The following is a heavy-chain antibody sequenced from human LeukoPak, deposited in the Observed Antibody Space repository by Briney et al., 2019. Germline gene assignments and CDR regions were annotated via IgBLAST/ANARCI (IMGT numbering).Heavy chain of an antibody. J-gene: IGHJ3*02. CDR2: IYPGDSDT. Sequence: GESLQISCKGSGYRFTSYWIGWVRPVPGKGLEWMGIIYPGDSDTRYSPSFQGQVTISADKSISTAYLQWSSLKASDTAMYYCARLGIQGAFDIWGQGTMVTVSS. CDR1: GYRFTSYW. CDR3: ARLGIQGAFDI. V-gene: IGHV5-51*01. D-gene: IGHD6-13*01.